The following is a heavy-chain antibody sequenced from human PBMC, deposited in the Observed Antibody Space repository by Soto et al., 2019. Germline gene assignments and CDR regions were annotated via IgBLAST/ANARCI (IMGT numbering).Heavy chain of an antibody. CDR3: ARGAARLPFDY. J-gene: IGHJ4*02. Sequence: GGSLRLSCAASGFTFSSYSMNWVRQAPGKGLGWVSSISSSSSYIYYADSVKGRFTISRDNAKNSLYLQMNSLRAEDTAVYYCARGAARLPFDYWGQGTLVTVSS. CDR1: GFTFSSYS. D-gene: IGHD6-6*01. CDR2: ISSSSSYI. V-gene: IGHV3-21*01.